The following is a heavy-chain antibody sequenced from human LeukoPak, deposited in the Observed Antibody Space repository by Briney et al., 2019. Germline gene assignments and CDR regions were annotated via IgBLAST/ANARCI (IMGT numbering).Heavy chain of an antibody. J-gene: IGHJ4*02. Sequence: GGSLRLSCAASGFTFSSYGMHWVRQAPGKGLEWVAFIRYDGSNKYYADSVKGRFTISRDNSKNTLYLQMNSLRAEDTAVYYCARGPRGGDYPDYFDYWGQGTLVTVSS. V-gene: IGHV3-30*02. CDR3: ARGPRGGDYPDYFDY. D-gene: IGHD2-21*02. CDR2: IRYDGSNK. CDR1: GFTFSSYG.